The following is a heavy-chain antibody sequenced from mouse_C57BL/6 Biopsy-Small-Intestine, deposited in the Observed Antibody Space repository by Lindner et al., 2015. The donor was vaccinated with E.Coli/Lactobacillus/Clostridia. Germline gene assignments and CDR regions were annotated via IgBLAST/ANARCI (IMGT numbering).Heavy chain of an antibody. D-gene: IGHD2-5*01. J-gene: IGHJ4*01. CDR2: IYYSGTI. CDR1: GISITTGNYR. CDR3: ARDYSNYYAMDY. V-gene: IGHV3-5*01. Sequence: VQLQEVLDLASVKPSQTVFLTCTVTGISITTGNYRWSWIRQFPGNKLEWIGYIYYSGTITYNPSLTSRTTITRDTPKNQFFLEMNSLTAEDTATYYCARDYSNYYAMDYWGQGTSVTVSS.